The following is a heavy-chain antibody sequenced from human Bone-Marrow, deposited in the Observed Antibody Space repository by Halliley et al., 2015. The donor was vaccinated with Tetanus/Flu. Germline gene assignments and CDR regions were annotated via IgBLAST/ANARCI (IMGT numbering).Heavy chain of an antibody. CDR1: RFAFSTYG. CDR3: AGGQGWLVDY. J-gene: IGHJ4*02. Sequence: AASRFAFSTYGMHWVRQAPGKGLEWVAVTSFDGSEKYYVDSVKGRFTISRDNSNNMLYLQMNSLRPEDTAVYYCAGGQGWLVDYWGQGTLVTVSS. V-gene: IGHV3-30*03. D-gene: IGHD3-22*01. CDR2: TSFDGSEK.